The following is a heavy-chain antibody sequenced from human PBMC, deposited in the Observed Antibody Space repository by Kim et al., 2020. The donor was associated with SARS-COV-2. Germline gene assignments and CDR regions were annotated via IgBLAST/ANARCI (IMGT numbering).Heavy chain of an antibody. D-gene: IGHD6-6*01. CDR3: AREGTYPPPPDSSSYPYY. J-gene: IGHJ4*02. CDR1: GFTFSSYA. CDR2: ISYDGSNK. Sequence: GGSLRLSCAASGFTFSSYAMHWVRQAPGKGLEWVAVISYDGSNKYYADSVKGRFTISRDNSKNTLYLQMNSLRAEDTAVYYCAREGTYPPPPDSSSYPYYWGQGTLVTVSS. V-gene: IGHV3-30-3*01.